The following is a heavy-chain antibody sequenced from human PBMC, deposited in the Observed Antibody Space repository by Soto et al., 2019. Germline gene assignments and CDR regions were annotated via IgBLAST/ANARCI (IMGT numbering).Heavy chain of an antibody. CDR1: GYTFTSYA. CDR3: ARDRSPRLQYFGGSFDY. D-gene: IGHD2-21*01. Sequence: ASVKVSCKASGYTFTSYAMHWVRQAPGQRLEWMGWINAGNGNTKYSQKFQGRVTITADKSTSTAYMELSSLRSEDTAVYYCARDRSPRLQYFGGSFDYWGQGTLVTVSS. CDR2: INAGNGNT. J-gene: IGHJ4*02. V-gene: IGHV1-3*01.